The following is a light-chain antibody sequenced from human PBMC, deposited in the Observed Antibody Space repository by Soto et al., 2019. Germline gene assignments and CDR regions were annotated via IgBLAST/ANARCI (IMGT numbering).Light chain of an antibody. CDR1: SSNIGSNT. Sequence: QSVLTQPPSASGTPGQRVTISCSGSSSNIGSNTVNWYQQLPGTAPKLLIYSNNQRPSGVPDRFSCSKSGTSASLAISGLQSDEEADDYCAAWDDSLNGWVFGGGTQLTVL. V-gene: IGLV1-44*01. CDR2: SNN. CDR3: AAWDDSLNGWV. J-gene: IGLJ3*02.